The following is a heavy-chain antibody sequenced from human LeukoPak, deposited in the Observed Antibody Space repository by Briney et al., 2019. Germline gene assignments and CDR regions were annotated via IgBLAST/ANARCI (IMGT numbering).Heavy chain of an antibody. V-gene: IGHV4-4*02. Sequence: SETLSLTCAVSGGSISRSSWWSWVRQPPGKGLEWIGEIYHSGSTNYNPSLKSRVTISVDKSKNQFSLKLSSVTAADTAVYYCAIIKDYYDSSGYAYWGQGTLVTVSS. J-gene: IGHJ4*02. CDR3: AIIKDYYDSSGYAY. CDR1: GGSISRSSW. D-gene: IGHD3-22*01. CDR2: IYHSGST.